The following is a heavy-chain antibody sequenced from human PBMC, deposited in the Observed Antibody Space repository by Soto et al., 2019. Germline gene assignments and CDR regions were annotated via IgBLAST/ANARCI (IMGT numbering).Heavy chain of an antibody. V-gene: IGHV3-23*01. D-gene: IGHD6-13*01. CDR1: GFTFSSFA. CDR3: ARNAIAAAGTADY. CDR2: ISDSGGST. J-gene: IGHJ4*02. Sequence: GGSLRLSCAASGFTFSSFAMSWVRQAPGKGLQWVSTISDSGGSTHYAAAVKGRFTFSRDNSKNTLFLQMHSLKAEDTAVYYCARNAIAAAGTADYWGQGTRVTVSS.